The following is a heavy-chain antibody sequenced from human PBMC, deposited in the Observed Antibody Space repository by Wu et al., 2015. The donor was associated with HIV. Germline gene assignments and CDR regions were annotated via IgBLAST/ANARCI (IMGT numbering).Heavy chain of an antibody. CDR1: GGTFSSYA. Sequence: QVQLVQSGAEVKKPGSSVKVSCKASGGTFSSYAISWVRQAPGQGLEWMGGIIPIFGTVNYAQKFQGRVTITADGSTNTAYMEVSSLRSDDTAVYYCARDLVFRGTAMVSERYFDYVGPGNAGHRLL. J-gene: IGHJ4*02. CDR2: IIPIFGTV. D-gene: IGHD5-18*01. CDR3: ARDLVFRGTAMVSERYFDY. V-gene: IGHV1-69*12.